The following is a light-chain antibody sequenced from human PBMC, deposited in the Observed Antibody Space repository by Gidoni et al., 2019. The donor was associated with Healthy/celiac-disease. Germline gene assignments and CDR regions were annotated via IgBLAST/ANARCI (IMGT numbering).Light chain of an antibody. Sequence: DIQLTQXPSFLSASVGDRVTITCRASQGISSYLAWYQQKPAKAPKLLIYAASTLQSGVPSRFTGSGSGTEFTLTISSLQPEDFATYYCQQLNSYPITFGQGTRLEIK. J-gene: IGKJ5*01. CDR3: QQLNSYPIT. CDR2: AAS. V-gene: IGKV1-9*01. CDR1: QGISSY.